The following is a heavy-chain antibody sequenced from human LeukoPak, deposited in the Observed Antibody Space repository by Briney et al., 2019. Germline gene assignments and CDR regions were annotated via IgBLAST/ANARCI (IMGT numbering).Heavy chain of an antibody. CDR3: ARDSHFCSGISCDLGWFDP. Sequence: SETLSLTCTVSGGSVSSGLHYWKWIRQPPGKGLEWIGYIYYRGSTDYNPSLKSRLTMSVDTSKNQFSLKLRSATAADTAVYYCARDSHFCSGISCDLGWFDPWGQGTLVTVSS. CDR1: GGSVSSGLHY. V-gene: IGHV4-61*01. J-gene: IGHJ5*02. D-gene: IGHD2-2*01. CDR2: IYYRGST.